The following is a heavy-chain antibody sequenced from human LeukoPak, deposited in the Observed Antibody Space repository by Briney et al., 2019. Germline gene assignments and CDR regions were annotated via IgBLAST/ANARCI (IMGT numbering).Heavy chain of an antibody. CDR1: GFTFSSYA. Sequence: PGGSLRLSCAASGFTFSSYAMRWVRQAPGKGLEWVAVISYDGSNKYYADSVKGRFTISRDNSKNTLYLQMNSLRAEDTAVYYCASISIAAAGTSPDYWGQGTLVTVSS. D-gene: IGHD6-13*01. CDR2: ISYDGSNK. CDR3: ASISIAAAGTSPDY. J-gene: IGHJ4*02. V-gene: IGHV3-30-3*01.